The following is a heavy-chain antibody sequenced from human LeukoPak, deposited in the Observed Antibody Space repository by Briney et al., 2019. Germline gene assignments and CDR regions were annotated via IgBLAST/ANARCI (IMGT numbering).Heavy chain of an antibody. D-gene: IGHD6-13*01. CDR2: TIPIFGTA. V-gene: IGHV1-69*05. Sequence: SVKVSCKASGYTFTSYDINWVRQAPGQGLEWMGGTIPIFGTANYAQKFQGRVTITTDESTSTAYMELSSLRSEDTAVYYCVRVGIAAAGIVDAFDIWGQGTMVTVSS. CDR1: GYTFTSYD. J-gene: IGHJ3*02. CDR3: VRVGIAAAGIVDAFDI.